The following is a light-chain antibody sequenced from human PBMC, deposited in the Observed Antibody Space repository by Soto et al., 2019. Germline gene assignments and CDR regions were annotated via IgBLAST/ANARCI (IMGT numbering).Light chain of an antibody. CDR1: SSDICTYKY. V-gene: IGLV2-14*01. CDR2: EVS. CDR3: SSYTTIKTVV. Sequence: QSALTQPASVSGSPGQSITISCTGTSSDICTYKYVSWFQHHPGNAPKLIIFEVSNRPSGISDRFSGFKSANTAYLTISGVQPEDEADYHCSSYTTIKTVVFGGGTKLTVL. J-gene: IGLJ3*02.